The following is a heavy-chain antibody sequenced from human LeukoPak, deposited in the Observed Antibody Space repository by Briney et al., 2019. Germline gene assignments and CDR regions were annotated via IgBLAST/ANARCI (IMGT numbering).Heavy chain of an antibody. D-gene: IGHD3-10*01. Sequence: SETLSLTCTVSGGSISSSSYYWSWIRQPPGKGLEWIGYVSYSGSTDYNPSLKSRVTISEDTSKNQFYLRLSSVTAADTAMYFCASGGYYGSGAFHIWGQGTMVTVSS. CDR1: GGSISSSSYY. CDR3: ASGGYYGSGAFHI. CDR2: VSYSGST. J-gene: IGHJ3*02. V-gene: IGHV4-61*01.